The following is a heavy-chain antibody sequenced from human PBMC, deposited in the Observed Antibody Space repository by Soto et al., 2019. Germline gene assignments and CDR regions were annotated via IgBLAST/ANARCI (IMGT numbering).Heavy chain of an antibody. CDR3: ARDVGYYYDSSGSQPCDY. J-gene: IGHJ4*02. CDR2: ISAYNGNT. CDR1: GYTFTIYG. D-gene: IGHD3-22*01. V-gene: IGHV1-18*01. Sequence: ASVKVSCKASGYTFTIYGISGVVQSRVQWLDWMGWISAYNGNTNYAQKLQGRVTMTTDTSTSTAYMELRSLRSDDTAVYYCARDVGYYYDSSGSQPCDYWGQGTLVTVSS.